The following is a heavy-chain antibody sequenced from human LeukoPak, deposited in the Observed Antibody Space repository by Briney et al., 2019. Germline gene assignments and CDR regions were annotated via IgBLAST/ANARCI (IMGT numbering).Heavy chain of an antibody. V-gene: IGHV1-2*02. J-gene: IGHJ4*02. Sequence: ASVKVSCKASGYTFTGYYMHWVRQAPGQGLEWMGWINPNSGGTNYAQKFQGRVTMTRDTSISTAYMELSRLRSDDTAVYHCARREIVATVLSYWGEGTLVTVSS. D-gene: IGHD5-12*01. CDR3: ARREIVATVLSY. CDR2: INPNSGGT. CDR1: GYTFTGYY.